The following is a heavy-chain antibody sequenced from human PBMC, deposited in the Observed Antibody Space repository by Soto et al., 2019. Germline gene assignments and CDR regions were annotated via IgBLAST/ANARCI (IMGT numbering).Heavy chain of an antibody. D-gene: IGHD6-13*01. CDR2: IYYSGST. Sequence: SETMSLTYIVSGGSISKSYWCWMRQPPGKGLEWIGSIYYSGSTYYNPSLKSRVTISVDTSKNQFSLKLSSVTAADTAVYYCARTTSSWRNYYRMDVWDQGTTVPVSS. J-gene: IGHJ6*02. CDR3: ARTTSSWRNYYRMDV. CDR1: GGSISKSY. V-gene: IGHV4-59*05.